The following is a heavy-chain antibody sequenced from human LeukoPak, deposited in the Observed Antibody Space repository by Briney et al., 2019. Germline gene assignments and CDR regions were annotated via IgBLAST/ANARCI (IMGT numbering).Heavy chain of an antibody. CDR2: IGGSESIV. Sequence: GGSLRLSCVVSGFSVNDYYMSWIRQAPGKGLEWISDIGGSESIVSYGGSVRGRFTVSRDFAMNSLFLQLNSLSADDTAVYYCAREMVTGTFDSWGQGTLVTVSS. CDR3: AREMVTGTFDS. D-gene: IGHD1-7*01. V-gene: IGHV3-11*01. J-gene: IGHJ4*02. CDR1: GFSVNDYY.